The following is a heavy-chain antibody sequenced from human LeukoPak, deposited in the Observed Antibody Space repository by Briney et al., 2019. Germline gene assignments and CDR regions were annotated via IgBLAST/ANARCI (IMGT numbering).Heavy chain of an antibody. Sequence: ASVKVSCKASGYTFTGFHIHWVRQAPGQGLEWMGWINPNSGGTNYEQKFQGRVTMTRDTSISTAYIELNSLRSDDTAVYYCGRGYCTGVSCSGAWFDPWGQGTLVTVSS. V-gene: IGHV1-2*02. J-gene: IGHJ5*02. D-gene: IGHD2-15*01. CDR1: GYTFTGFH. CDR3: GRGYCTGVSCSGAWFDP. CDR2: INPNSGGT.